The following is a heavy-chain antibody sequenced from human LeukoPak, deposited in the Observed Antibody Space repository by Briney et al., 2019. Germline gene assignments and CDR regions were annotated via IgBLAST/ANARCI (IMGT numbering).Heavy chain of an antibody. Sequence: SETLSLTCTVSGSSISSSSYYWGWIRQPPGKGLERIGSIYYSGSTYYNPSLKSRVTISVDTSKNQFSLKLSSVTAADTAVYYCARQMVWFGELLHFDYWGQGTLVAVSS. D-gene: IGHD3-10*01. CDR2: IYYSGST. CDR1: GSSISSSSYY. CDR3: ARQMVWFGELLHFDY. J-gene: IGHJ4*02. V-gene: IGHV4-39*01.